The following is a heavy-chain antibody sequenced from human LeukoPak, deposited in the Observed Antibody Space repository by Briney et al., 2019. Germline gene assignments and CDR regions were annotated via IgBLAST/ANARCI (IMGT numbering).Heavy chain of an antibody. J-gene: IGHJ3*02. CDR1: GFTFGDSP. D-gene: IGHD6-6*01. CDR3: ARAGAGGARVVLWAFDI. CDR2: IVSKAYGATT. Sequence: GGSLRLSCTPSGFTFGDSPMSWVRQAPGEGRGWVGFIVSKAYGATTEYAASVRGRFTISRGDYKNIAYLQMNGLKTEDTAVYYCARAGAGGARVVLWAFDIWGQGTMVTVSS. V-gene: IGHV3-49*04.